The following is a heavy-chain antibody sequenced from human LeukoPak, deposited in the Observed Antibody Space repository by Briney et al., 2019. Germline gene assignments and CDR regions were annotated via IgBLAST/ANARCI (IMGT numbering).Heavy chain of an antibody. CDR3: ARKWGSPDY. J-gene: IGHJ4*02. Sequence: GGSLRLSCAASGFTFSNYWMSWVRQAPGKGLEWVANIKQDGSEKYYVDSVKGRFTISRDDAKNSLYLQMNSLRAEDTAVYYCARKWGSPDYWGQGTLVTVSS. CDR1: GFTFSNYW. D-gene: IGHD3-16*01. V-gene: IGHV3-7*01. CDR2: IKQDGSEK.